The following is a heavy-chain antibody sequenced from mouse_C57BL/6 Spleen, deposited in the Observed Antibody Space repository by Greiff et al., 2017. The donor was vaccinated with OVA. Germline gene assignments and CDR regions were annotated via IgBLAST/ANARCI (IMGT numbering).Heavy chain of an antibody. V-gene: IGHV5-17*01. J-gene: IGHJ4*01. CDR1: GFTFSAYG. D-gene: IGHD1-1*02. Sequence: EVQLKESGGGLVKPGGSLKLSCAASGFTFSAYGMHWVRQAPEKGLEWVAYSSSGSSTIYYADTVKGRFTISRDNAKNTLFLQMTSRRSEDTAMYYCARQGSFYAMDYWGQGTSVTVSS. CDR3: ARQGSFYAMDY. CDR2: SSSGSSTI.